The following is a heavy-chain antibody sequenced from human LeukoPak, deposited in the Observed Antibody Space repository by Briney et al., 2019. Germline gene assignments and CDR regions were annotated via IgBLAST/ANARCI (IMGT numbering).Heavy chain of an antibody. D-gene: IGHD6-19*01. J-gene: IGHJ6*02. CDR1: GFTFSSYS. V-gene: IGHV3-21*01. Sequence: GGSLRLSCAASGFTFSSYSMNWVRQAPGKGLEWVSSISSSSSYIYYADSVKGRFTISRDNAKNSLYLQMNSLRAEDTAVYYCARENSSGWTSYGMDAWGQGTTVTVSS. CDR3: ARENSSGWTSYGMDA. CDR2: ISSSSSYI.